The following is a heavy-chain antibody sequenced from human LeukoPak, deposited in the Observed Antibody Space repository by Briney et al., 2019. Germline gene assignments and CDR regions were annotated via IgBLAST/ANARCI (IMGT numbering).Heavy chain of an antibody. Sequence: PGGSLRLSCAASGFTFSSYAMSWVRQARGRGREWVTAISGSGGSTYYADSVKGRFTISRDNSKNTLYLQMNSLRAEDTAVYYCAKQLYDSSGYYFQYYFDYWGQGTLVTVSS. D-gene: IGHD3-22*01. CDR2: ISGSGGST. CDR3: AKQLYDSSGYYFQYYFDY. CDR1: GFTFSSYA. J-gene: IGHJ4*02. V-gene: IGHV3-23*01.